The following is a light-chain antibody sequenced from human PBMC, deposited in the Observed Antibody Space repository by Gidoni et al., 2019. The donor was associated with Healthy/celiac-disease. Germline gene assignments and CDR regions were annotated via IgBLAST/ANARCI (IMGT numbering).Light chain of an antibody. Sequence: LTQPTPVFVSPGQTASITCSGDKLGDKYACWYQQKPGQSPVLVIYQDSKRPSGIPERFSGSNSGNTATLTISGTQAMDEADYYCQAWDSSTVVFGGGTKLTVL. CDR3: QAWDSSTVV. J-gene: IGLJ2*01. V-gene: IGLV3-1*01. CDR2: QDS. CDR1: KLGDKY.